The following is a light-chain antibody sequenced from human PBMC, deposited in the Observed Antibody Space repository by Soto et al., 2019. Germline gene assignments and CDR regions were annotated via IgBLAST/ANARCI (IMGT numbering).Light chain of an antibody. CDR3: AAWDDSLNGYV. Sequence: QSVLTQHPSAFGTPGQRVTISWSGSSSNIGINSVSWYQQLPGTAPKLLIYSNDQRPSGVPGRFSGSKSGTSASLAISWLQSGDEADYYCAAWDDSLNGYVFGPGTKVTVL. CDR1: SSNIGINS. J-gene: IGLJ1*01. CDR2: SND. V-gene: IGLV1-44*01.